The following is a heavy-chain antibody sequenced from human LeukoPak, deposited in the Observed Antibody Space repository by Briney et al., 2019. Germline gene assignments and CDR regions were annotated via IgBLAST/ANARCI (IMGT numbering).Heavy chain of an antibody. CDR1: GFTFSSYA. V-gene: IGHV3-23*01. Sequence: PGGSLRLSCAASGFTFSSYAMSWVRHAPGQGLEWVSGISGSGGSTYYADSVKGRFTISRDNSNNTLYLQMSSLRAEDTALYSCAKGSYGSGWYGSNFDSWGQGTLVTVSS. J-gene: IGHJ4*02. CDR2: ISGSGGST. CDR3: AKGSYGSGWYGSNFDS. D-gene: IGHD6-19*01.